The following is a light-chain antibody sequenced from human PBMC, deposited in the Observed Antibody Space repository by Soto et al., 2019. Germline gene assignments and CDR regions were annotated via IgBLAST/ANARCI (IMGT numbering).Light chain of an antibody. CDR3: TSFTSGITPYV. CDR2: DVT. J-gene: IGLJ1*01. V-gene: IGLV2-14*03. CDR1: SSDFGGYNY. Sequence: QSVLTQPASVSGSPGQSITISCAGTSSDFGGYNYVSWYQQLPGKAPQLVIYDVTHRPSGVSDRFSGSRSGNTASLTLSGLQAEDEADYYCTSFTSGITPYVLGTGTKVTVL.